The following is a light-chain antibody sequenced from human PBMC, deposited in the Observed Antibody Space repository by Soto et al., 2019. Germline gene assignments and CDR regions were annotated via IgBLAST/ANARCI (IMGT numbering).Light chain of an antibody. CDR1: SSDIGSFNC. Sequence: QSALTQPRSVSGSPGRSVTISCTGTSSDIGSFNCVSWFQQPPGEAPKLIIYDVTKRPSGVPDRFSGSNSGNTASLTISGLQAEDEADYYCVSHAGTSTVVFGGGTQLTVL. V-gene: IGLV2-11*01. CDR3: VSHAGTSTVV. CDR2: DVT. J-gene: IGLJ2*01.